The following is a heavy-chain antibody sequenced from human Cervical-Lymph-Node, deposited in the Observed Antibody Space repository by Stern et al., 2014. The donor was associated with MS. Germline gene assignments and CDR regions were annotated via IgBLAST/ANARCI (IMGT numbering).Heavy chain of an antibody. CDR1: GASVGGGDWY. Sequence: VQLLESGPGLVTPSQTLSLACAVSGASVGGGDWYWSWIRQPPGKGLEWLGHIYYSGTTYYNPSLKSRLIISLDTSRNQFSLNLTSVTAADTAVYYCAGAIGKYELLESFDMWGQGTMVTVSS. CDR2: IYYSGTT. CDR3: AGAIGKYELLESFDM. V-gene: IGHV4-30-4*01. D-gene: IGHD1-1*01. J-gene: IGHJ3*02.